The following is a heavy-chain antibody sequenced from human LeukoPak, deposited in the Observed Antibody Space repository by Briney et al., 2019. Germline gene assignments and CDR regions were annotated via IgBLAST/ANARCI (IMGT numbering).Heavy chain of an antibody. Sequence: SETLSLTCAVYGGSFSGYYWSWIRQPPGKGLEWIGEINHSGSTNYNPSPKSRVTISVDTSKNQFSLKLSSVTAADTAVYYCARVSSSKYYYYYYMDVWGKGTTVTVSS. D-gene: IGHD6-6*01. CDR3: ARVSSSKYYYYYYMDV. CDR1: GGSFSGYY. CDR2: INHSGST. V-gene: IGHV4-34*01. J-gene: IGHJ6*03.